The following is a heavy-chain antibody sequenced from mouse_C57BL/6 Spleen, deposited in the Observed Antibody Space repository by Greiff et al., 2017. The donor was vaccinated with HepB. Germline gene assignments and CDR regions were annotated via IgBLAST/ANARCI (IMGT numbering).Heavy chain of an antibody. J-gene: IGHJ3*01. CDR3: ARDYDYDGGFAY. D-gene: IGHD2-4*01. Sequence: QVQLKESGPELVKPGASVKISCKASGYTFTDYYINWVKQRPGQGLEWIGWIFPGSGSTYYNEKFKGKATLTVDKSSSTAYMLLSSLTSEDSAVYFCARDYDYDGGFAYWGQGTLVTVSA. V-gene: IGHV1-75*01. CDR2: IFPGSGST. CDR1: GYTFTDYY.